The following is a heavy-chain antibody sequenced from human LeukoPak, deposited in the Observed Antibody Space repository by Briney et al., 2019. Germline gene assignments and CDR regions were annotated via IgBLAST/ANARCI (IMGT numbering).Heavy chain of an antibody. Sequence: SETLSLSCTVSGGSISSSSYYWGWIRQPPGKGLEWIGSIYYSGSTYYNPSLKSRVTISVDTSKNQFSLKLSSVTAADTAVYYCARDSQKSQATYFDYWGQGTLVTVSS. V-gene: IGHV4-39*02. CDR3: ARDSQKSQATYFDY. CDR2: IYYSGST. CDR1: GGSISSSSYY. D-gene: IGHD5-12*01. J-gene: IGHJ4*02.